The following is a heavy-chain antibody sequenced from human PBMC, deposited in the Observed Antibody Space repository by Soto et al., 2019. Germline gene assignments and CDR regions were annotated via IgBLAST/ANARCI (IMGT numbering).Heavy chain of an antibody. CDR3: AKDLLRDYGDYEPYFDY. CDR2: ISGSGGST. D-gene: IGHD4-17*01. J-gene: IGHJ4*02. V-gene: IGHV3-23*01. Sequence: GGSLRLSCAASGLTFSSDAMSWVRQAPGKGLEWVSAISGSGGSTYYADSVKGRFTISRDNSKNTLYLQMNSLRAEDTAVYYCAKDLLRDYGDYEPYFDYWGQGTLVTVSS. CDR1: GLTFSSDA.